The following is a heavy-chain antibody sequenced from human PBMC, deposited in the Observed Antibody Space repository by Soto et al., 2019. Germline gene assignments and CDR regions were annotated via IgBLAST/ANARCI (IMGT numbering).Heavy chain of an antibody. V-gene: IGHV4-31*03. J-gene: IGHJ6*02. Sequence: NPSETLSLTCTVSGGSISSGGYYWSWIRQHPGKGLEWIGYIYYSGSTYYNPSLKSRVTISVDTSKNQFSLKLSSVTAADTAVYYCARCKLERPLIYYYYGMDVWGQGTTVTVSS. CDR3: ARCKLERPLIYYYYGMDV. CDR1: GGSISSGGYY. D-gene: IGHD1-1*01. CDR2: IYYSGST.